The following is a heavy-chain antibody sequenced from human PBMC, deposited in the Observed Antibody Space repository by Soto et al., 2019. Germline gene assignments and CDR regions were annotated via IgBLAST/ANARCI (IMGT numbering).Heavy chain of an antibody. CDR2: FNPILKTA. Sequence: QVQLVQSGAEVKKPGSSVKVSCKAPRGIFSSYVINWVRQAPGQGLEWMGGFNPILKTADHAQTFQGRLTITADEYTGTVYMELSSLRSDDTAVYFCARDRPGSSGWAIGGTTRYGMDVWGQGTTVTVSS. CDR3: ARDRPGSSGWAIGGTTRYGMDV. V-gene: IGHV1-69*11. J-gene: IGHJ6*02. CDR1: RGIFSSYV. D-gene: IGHD6-19*01.